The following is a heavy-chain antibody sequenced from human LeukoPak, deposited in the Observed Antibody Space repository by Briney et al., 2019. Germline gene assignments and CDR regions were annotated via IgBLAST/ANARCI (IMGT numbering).Heavy chain of an antibody. CDR3: AKGTYSSSWYSHHDY. D-gene: IGHD6-13*01. CDR2: IYGSGCNT. Sequence: GGSLTLSCAASGFIFSNYAMSWVRQAPGKGLEWVSCIYGSGCNTYYADSVKGRFTISRDNFKHTLFLQMKSLRAEDTAVYYCAKGTYSSSWYSHHDYSGHGTLVTASS. CDR1: GFIFSNYA. J-gene: IGHJ4*01. V-gene: IGHV3-23*01.